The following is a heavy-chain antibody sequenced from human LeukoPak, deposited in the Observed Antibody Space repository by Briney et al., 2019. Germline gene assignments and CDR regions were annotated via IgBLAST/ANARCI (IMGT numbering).Heavy chain of an antibody. CDR2: ISANGDTT. CDR3: VKDFWPARDGGGYYSPFEY. D-gene: IGHD3-22*01. Sequence: GGSLRLSCAASGFTFSNYAMNWVRQAPGKGLEWVSGISANGDTTYYVDSVRGRFTISRDNSKNSVFLQMNSLRDTDTAVYYCVKDFWPARDGGGYYSPFEYWGEGPLVTVSS. CDR1: GFTFSNYA. J-gene: IGHJ4*02. V-gene: IGHV3-23*01.